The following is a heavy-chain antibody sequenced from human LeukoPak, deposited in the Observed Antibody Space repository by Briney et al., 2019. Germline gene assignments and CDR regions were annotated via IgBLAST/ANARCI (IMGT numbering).Heavy chain of an antibody. J-gene: IGHJ2*01. CDR3: ARDIGVEVPIPDWYFDL. CDR1: GFTFSSYA. D-gene: IGHD2-21*01. CDR2: ISGSGGST. Sequence: GGSLRLSCAASGFTFSSYAMSWVRQAPGKGLEWVSAISGSGGSTYYADSVKGRFTISRDNSKNTLYLQMNGLRAEDTAVYYCARDIGVEVPIPDWYFDLWGRGILVTVSS. V-gene: IGHV3-23*01.